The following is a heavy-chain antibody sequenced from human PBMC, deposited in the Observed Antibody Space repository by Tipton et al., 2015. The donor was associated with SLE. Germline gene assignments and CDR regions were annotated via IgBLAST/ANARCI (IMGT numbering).Heavy chain of an antibody. D-gene: IGHD6-13*01. CDR1: GYTFTSYD. J-gene: IGHJ4*02. CDR2: ISAYNGNT. V-gene: IGHV1-18*01. Sequence: QLVQSGAEVKKPGASVKVSCKASGYTFTSYDINWVRQAPGQGLEWVAWISAYNGNTDYAQKLRGRVTVTTDTSTNTAYLELRSLTSDDTALYYCARDVPASGSHLLDSWGQGTLVTVSS. CDR3: ARDVPASGSHLLDS.